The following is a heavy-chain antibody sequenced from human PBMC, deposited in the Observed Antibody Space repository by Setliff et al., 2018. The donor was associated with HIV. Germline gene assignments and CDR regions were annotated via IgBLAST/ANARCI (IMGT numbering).Heavy chain of an antibody. CDR2: TYYIGNT. CDR1: GGSISGYY. Sequence: SETLSLTCTVSGGSISGYYWSWIREPPGKGLEWNGYTYYIGNTNYNPSLKGPVTLSVDTSKNQLSLNLSSVTAANTAVYYCARGRSRYYYDGSGYYMDYWGQGTLVTSPQ. CDR3: ARGRSRYYYDGSGYYMDY. J-gene: IGHJ4*02. D-gene: IGHD3-22*01. V-gene: IGHV4-59*01.